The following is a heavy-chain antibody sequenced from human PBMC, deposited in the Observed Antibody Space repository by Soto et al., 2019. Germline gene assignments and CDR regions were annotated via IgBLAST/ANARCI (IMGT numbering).Heavy chain of an antibody. CDR2: IGTAGDT. CDR3: ARDDEDGSYCDLGY. D-gene: IGHD3-10*01. Sequence: GGSLRLSCAVSGFTISSYDVQWVRQDKGKGLEWVSAIGTAGDTYYPGSVKGPFTISRENAKNSLYPQMNSLRAGDTAVYYCARDDEDGSYCDLGYWGPGTLVTVSS. V-gene: IGHV3-13*04. CDR1: GFTISSYD. J-gene: IGHJ4*02.